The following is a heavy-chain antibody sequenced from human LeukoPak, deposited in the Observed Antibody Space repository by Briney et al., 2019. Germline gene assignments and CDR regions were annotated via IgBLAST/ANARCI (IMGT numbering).Heavy chain of an antibody. Sequence: GGSLRLSCAASGFTFSGHEMNWVRQAPGKGLEWISYISILGSNIYYADSVKGRFTISRDNAKNSLYLQMNSLRAEDTAVYYCTRGGSSGYNYNAFDVWGQGTTVTVSS. CDR1: GFTFSGHE. CDR2: ISILGSNI. CDR3: TRGGSSGYNYNAFDV. J-gene: IGHJ3*01. V-gene: IGHV3-48*03. D-gene: IGHD3-22*01.